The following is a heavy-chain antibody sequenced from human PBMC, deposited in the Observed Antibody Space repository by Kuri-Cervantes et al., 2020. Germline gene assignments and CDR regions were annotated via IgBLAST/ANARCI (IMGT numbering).Heavy chain of an antibody. CDR1: GGSFSGYY. V-gene: IGHV4-34*01. CDR3: ARDINSPHYGTFDY. D-gene: IGHD3-10*01. J-gene: IGHJ4*02. CDR2: INHSGST. Sequence: SETLSLTRAVYGGSFSGYYWSWIRQPPGKGLEWIGEINHSGSTNYNPSLKSRVTMSVDTSKNQFSLKLTSVTAADTAVYYYARDINSPHYGTFDYWGQGTLVTVSS.